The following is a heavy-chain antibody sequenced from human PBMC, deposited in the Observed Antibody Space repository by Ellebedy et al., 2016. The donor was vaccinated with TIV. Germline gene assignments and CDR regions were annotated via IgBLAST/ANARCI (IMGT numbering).Heavy chain of an antibody. D-gene: IGHD2-2*01. V-gene: IGHV3-11*06. Sequence: GESLKISCAASGFTFSDYYMSWIRQAPGKGLEWVSYISSSSSYTNYADSVKGRFTISSDNAKNSLFLQMNSLRAEDSAVYYCASYCSSTSCPTDYYYGLDVWGQGTTVTVSS. CDR2: ISSSSSYT. J-gene: IGHJ6*02. CDR3: ASYCSSTSCPTDYYYGLDV. CDR1: GFTFSDYY.